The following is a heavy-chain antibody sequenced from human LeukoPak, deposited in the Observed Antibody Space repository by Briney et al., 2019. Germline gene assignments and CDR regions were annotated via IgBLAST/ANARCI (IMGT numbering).Heavy chain of an antibody. D-gene: IGHD3-22*01. Sequence: GGSLRLSCAANGFTFSGLWTHWVRQAPGKGLVWVSRISRDGSSTSYADSVKGRSTISRDNAKNTLYLQMSSLRAEDTAVYYCARVVSGYTDSWFDPWGQGTLVTVSS. CDR2: ISRDGSST. CDR3: ARVVSGYTDSWFDP. V-gene: IGHV3-74*01. J-gene: IGHJ5*02. CDR1: GFTFSGLW.